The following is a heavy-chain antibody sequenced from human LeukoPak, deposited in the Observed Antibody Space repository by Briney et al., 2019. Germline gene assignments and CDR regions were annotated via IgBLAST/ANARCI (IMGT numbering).Heavy chain of an antibody. CDR1: GFALSSHW. V-gene: IGHV3-7*03. CDR3: ARNNGMDG. CDR2: VNRSGSET. J-gene: IGHJ6*02. Sequence: GGSLRLSCAASGFALSSHWMTWVRQVPGRGPEWVANVNRSGSETYYLDSVKGRFAISKDNAKNSLYLQMNSLRAEDTALYHCARNNGMDGWGQGATVTVS.